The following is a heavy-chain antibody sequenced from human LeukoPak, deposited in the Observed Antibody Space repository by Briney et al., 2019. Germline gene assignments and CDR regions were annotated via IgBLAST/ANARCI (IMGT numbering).Heavy chain of an antibody. CDR2: ISYDGSNK. V-gene: IGHV3-30-3*01. Sequence: GGSLRLSCAASGFTFSSSALHWVRQAPGKGLEWVAVISYDGSNKYYADSVKGRFTISRDNSRNTLCLQMNSLRAEDTAVYYCAKAMYYYDSSGYYPFDYWGQGTLVTVSS. J-gene: IGHJ4*02. CDR3: AKAMYYYDSSGYYPFDY. CDR1: GFTFSSSA. D-gene: IGHD3-22*01.